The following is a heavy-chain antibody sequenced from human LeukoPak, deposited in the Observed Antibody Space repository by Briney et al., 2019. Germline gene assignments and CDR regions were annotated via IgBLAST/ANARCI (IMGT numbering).Heavy chain of an antibody. CDR3: ASASGYCTNGVCYTYFDY. Sequence: GGSLRLSCTVSGFTVSSNSMSWVRQAPGKGLEWVSFIYSGGNTHYSDSVKGRFTISRDNSKNTLYLQMNSLRSDDTAVYYCASASGYCTNGVCYTYFDYWGQGTLVTVSS. CDR1: GFTVSSNS. D-gene: IGHD2-8*01. J-gene: IGHJ4*02. CDR2: IYSGGNT. V-gene: IGHV3-53*05.